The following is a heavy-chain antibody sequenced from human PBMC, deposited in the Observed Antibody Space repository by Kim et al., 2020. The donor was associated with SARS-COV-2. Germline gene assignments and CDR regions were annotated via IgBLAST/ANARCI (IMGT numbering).Heavy chain of an antibody. CDR3: AKGRWELLKFYYGMDV. D-gene: IGHD1-26*01. CDR2: ISFDGSKR. J-gene: IGHJ6*02. V-gene: IGHV3-30*01. CDR1: GFIFSSYD. Sequence: GGSLRLSCAASGFIFSSYDMHWGRQAPGQGLQWVASISFDGSKRYYADSVKGRFTVSRDNDKNTLYLQMESLRVEDRAVYYCAKGRWELLKFYYGMDVWGQGTTVIVSS.